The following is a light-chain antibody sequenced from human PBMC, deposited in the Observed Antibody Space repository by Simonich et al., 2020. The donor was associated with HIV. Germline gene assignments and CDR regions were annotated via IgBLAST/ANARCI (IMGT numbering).Light chain of an antibody. V-gene: IGLV2-14*01. CDR1: SSDVGGYNY. CDR3: SSYTSTSTLV. CDR2: AVS. Sequence: QSALTQPASVSGSPGQSITISCTGTSSDVGGYNYVSWYQQHPGKAPKVMIYAVSKRPSGVSHRFSGSKSANTASLTISGLQAEDEADYYCSSYTSTSTLVFGGGTKLTVL. J-gene: IGLJ3*02.